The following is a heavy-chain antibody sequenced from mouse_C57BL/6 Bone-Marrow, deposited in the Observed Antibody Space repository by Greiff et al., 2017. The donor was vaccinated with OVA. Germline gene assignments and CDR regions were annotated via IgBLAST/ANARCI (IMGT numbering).Heavy chain of an antibody. D-gene: IGHD1-1*01. CDR1: GYTFTDYE. CDR3: TSNHYYGSSYPHWYFDV. CDR2: IDPETGGT. Sequence: VQLQQSGAELVRPGASVTLSCKASGYTFTDYEMHWVKQTPVHGLEWIGAIDPETGGTAYNQKFKGKAILTADKSSSTAYMELRSLTSEDSAVYYCTSNHYYGSSYPHWYFDVWGTGTTVTVSS. V-gene: IGHV1-15*01. J-gene: IGHJ1*03.